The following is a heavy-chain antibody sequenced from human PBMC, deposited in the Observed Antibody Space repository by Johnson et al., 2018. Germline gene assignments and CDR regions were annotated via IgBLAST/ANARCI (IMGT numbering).Heavy chain of an antibody. Sequence: VQLVESGGGLAKPGGSLRVSCAASGFTFSNYAMSWVRQAPGKGLEWVSVVSYSGTITYYADSVKGRFTISRDNSKNTLYLQMNNLRVEDTAVYYCLKRCASIGAGCVGNSEDVWGQGTLATVSS. CDR2: VSYSGTIT. CDR3: LKRCASIGAGCVGNSEDV. V-gene: IGHV3-23*04. J-gene: IGHJ1*01. D-gene: IGHD4-23*01. CDR1: GFTFSNYA.